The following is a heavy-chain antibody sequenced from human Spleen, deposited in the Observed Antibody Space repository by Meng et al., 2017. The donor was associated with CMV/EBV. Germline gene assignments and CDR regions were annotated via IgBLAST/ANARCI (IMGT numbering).Heavy chain of an antibody. D-gene: IGHD2-2*01. CDR3: ARQLDTRTWDNWFDP. V-gene: IGHV5-51*01. J-gene: IGHJ5*02. Sequence: PGYSFTGYWIAWVRQRPGKGLEWMGIIYPGDSDTTYSPSFQGQVTISADKSISTTYLQWSSLKASDTAIYYCARQLDTRTWDNWFDPWGQGTLVTVSS. CDR1: GYSFTGYW. CDR2: IYPGDSDT.